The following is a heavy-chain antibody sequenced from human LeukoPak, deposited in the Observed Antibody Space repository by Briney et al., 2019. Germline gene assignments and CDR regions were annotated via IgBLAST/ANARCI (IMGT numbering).Heavy chain of an antibody. CDR1: GGTFSSYA. CDR3: ARETGGYYDSSGYYYNY. V-gene: IGHV1-69*04. Sequence: SVKVSRKASGGTFSSYAISWVRQAPGQGLEWMGRIIPILGIANYAQKFQGRVTITADKSTSTAYMELSSLRSEDTAVYYCARETGGYYDSSGYYYNYWGQGTLVTVSS. D-gene: IGHD3-22*01. J-gene: IGHJ4*02. CDR2: IIPILGIA.